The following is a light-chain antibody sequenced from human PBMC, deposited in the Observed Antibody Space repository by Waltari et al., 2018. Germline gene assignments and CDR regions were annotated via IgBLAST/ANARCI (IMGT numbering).Light chain of an antibody. CDR1: SPNIGDNA. J-gene: IGLJ1*01. Sequence: QSVVTQPPSVSGTPGQRVTVSCSGTSPNIGDNAVSWDQQVPGSAPKLLIYGNDQRPSGVPDGYSASKSGTSASLVINGVKSDDEADFSCAAWDDNLNGPIFGTGTRVTVL. V-gene: IGLV1-44*01. CDR3: AAWDDNLNGPI. CDR2: GND.